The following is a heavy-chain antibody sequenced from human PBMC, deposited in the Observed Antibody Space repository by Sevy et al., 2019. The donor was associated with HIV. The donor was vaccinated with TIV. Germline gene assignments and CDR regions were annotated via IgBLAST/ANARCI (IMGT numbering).Heavy chain of an antibody. D-gene: IGHD5-18*01. CDR1: GYTLTELS. Sequence: ASVKVSCKVSGYTLTELSMHWVRQAPGKGLEWRGGFDPEDGETIYAQKFQGRVTMTEDTSTDTAYMELSSLRSEDTAVYYCATDLGYSYGRFDYWGQGTLVTVSS. CDR3: ATDLGYSYGRFDY. CDR2: FDPEDGET. J-gene: IGHJ4*02. V-gene: IGHV1-24*01.